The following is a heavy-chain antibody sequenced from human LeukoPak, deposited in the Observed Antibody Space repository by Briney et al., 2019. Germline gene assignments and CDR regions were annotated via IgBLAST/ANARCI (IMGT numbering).Heavy chain of an antibody. CDR2: ISASNGNT. Sequence: ASVKVSCKASGYTFTRYGISWVRQAPGQGLQWLGWISASNGNTNYAQKFRDRVTMSTDTSTGTAYLDVRSLTSDDTAVYYCARDGRHLITMVRGVIHWFDPWGQGTLVTVSS. V-gene: IGHV1-18*01. CDR3: ARDGRHLITMVRGVIHWFDP. D-gene: IGHD3-10*01. J-gene: IGHJ5*02. CDR1: GYTFTRYG.